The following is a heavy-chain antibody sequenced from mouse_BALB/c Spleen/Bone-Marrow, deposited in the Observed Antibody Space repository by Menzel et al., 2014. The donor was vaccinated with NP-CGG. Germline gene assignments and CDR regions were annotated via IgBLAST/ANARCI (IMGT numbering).Heavy chain of an antibody. Sequence: VQLQQSGAELVKPGASVKLSCTASGFNIKDTYMHWVKQRPEQGLEWIGRIDPANGYTKYDPKFQGKATTTADISSNTAYLQLSSLTSEDTAVYYCARLGYRYGYWFFDVWGAGTTVTVSS. CDR3: ARLGYRYGYWFFDV. CDR1: GFNIKDTY. CDR2: IDPANGYT. J-gene: IGHJ1*01. V-gene: IGHV14-3*02. D-gene: IGHD2-14*01.